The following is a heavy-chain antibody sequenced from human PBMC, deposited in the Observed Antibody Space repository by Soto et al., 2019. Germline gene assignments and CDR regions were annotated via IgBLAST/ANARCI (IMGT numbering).Heavy chain of an antibody. V-gene: IGHV4-38-2*02. J-gene: IGHJ4*02. CDR3: ARDGHYDSSGYWY. D-gene: IGHD3-22*01. CDR1: VYSISSGYY. CDR2: IYHSGST. Sequence: ETLSLTCAVSVYSISSGYYWGCIRQPPGKGLEWIGSIYHSGSTYYNPSLKSRVTISVDTSKNQFSLKLSSVTAADTAVYYCARDGHYDSSGYWYWGQGTLVTVS.